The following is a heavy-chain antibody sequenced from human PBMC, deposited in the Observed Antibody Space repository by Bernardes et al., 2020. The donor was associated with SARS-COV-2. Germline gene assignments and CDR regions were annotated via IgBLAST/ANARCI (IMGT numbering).Heavy chain of an antibody. Sequence: GGSLRLCCAASGFTFSSYAMHWVRQAPGKGLEWVAVISYDGSNKYYADSVKGRFTISRDNSKNTLYLQMNSLRAEDTAVYYCARGRLEYSSGCWDAFDIWGQGTMVTVSS. J-gene: IGHJ3*02. CDR3: ARGRLEYSSGCWDAFDI. V-gene: IGHV3-30-3*01. CDR1: GFTFSSYA. D-gene: IGHD6-19*01. CDR2: ISYDGSNK.